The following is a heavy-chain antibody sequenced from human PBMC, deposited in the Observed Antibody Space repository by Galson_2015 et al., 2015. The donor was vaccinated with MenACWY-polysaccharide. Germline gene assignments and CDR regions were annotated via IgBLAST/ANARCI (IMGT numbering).Heavy chain of an antibody. Sequence: SLRLSCAASGFTFSRYAMRWVRQAPGKGLEWVAVISYDATNKYYAESVKGRFTISRDNSKNTMYVQMNSLRAEDTAIYYCARDYCSRTSCYGMDVWGQGTTVTVSS. CDR2: ISYDATNK. CDR3: ARDYCSRTSCYGMDV. V-gene: IGHV3-30-3*01. CDR1: GFTFSRYA. D-gene: IGHD2-2*01. J-gene: IGHJ6*02.